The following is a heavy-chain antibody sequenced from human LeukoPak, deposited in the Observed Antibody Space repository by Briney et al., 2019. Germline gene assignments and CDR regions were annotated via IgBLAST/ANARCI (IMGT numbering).Heavy chain of an antibody. CDR1: GYSFTGYY. J-gene: IGHJ6*03. Sequence: ASVKVSCKASGYSFTGYYMHWGPQAPGQGLEWMGWINPNSGGTNYAQKFQGRVTMTRDTSISTAYMELSRLRPDDTAVYFCARMYSGYGATPYYYLDVWGKGTTVTISS. CDR3: ARMYSGYGATPYYYLDV. V-gene: IGHV1-2*02. CDR2: INPNSGGT. D-gene: IGHD5-12*01.